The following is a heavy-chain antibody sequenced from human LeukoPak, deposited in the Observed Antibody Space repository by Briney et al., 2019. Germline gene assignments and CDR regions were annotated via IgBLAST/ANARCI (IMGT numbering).Heavy chain of an antibody. V-gene: IGHV4-59*01. J-gene: IGHJ5*02. CDR2: IYYSGST. CDR3: ARHRGAISPNWFDP. D-gene: IGHD3-10*01. CDR1: GGSISSYY. Sequence: TASETLSLTCTVSGGSISSYYWSWIRQPPGKGLEWIGYIYYSGSTNYNPSLKSRVTISVDTSKNQFSLKLSSVTAADTAVYYCARHRGAISPNWFDPWGQGTLVTVSS.